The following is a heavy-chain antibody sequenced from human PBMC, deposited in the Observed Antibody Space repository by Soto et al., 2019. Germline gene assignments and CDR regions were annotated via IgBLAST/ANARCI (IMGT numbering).Heavy chain of an antibody. CDR3: THAPYVKATFDY. D-gene: IGHD3-10*02. CDR1: GFSLSTSGVG. J-gene: IGHJ4*02. CDR2: IYWDDDK. Sequence: ITLKESGPTLVKPTQTLTLTCSFSGFSLSTSGVGVGWIRQPPGKALEWLALIYWDDDKSYSPSLKSRLTITKDTSKNQVVLTMTNVDPVDTATYYCTHAPYVKATFDYWGQGTLVTVSS. V-gene: IGHV2-5*02.